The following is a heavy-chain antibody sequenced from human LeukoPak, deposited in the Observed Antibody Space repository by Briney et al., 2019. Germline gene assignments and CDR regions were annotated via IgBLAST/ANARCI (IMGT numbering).Heavy chain of an antibody. D-gene: IGHD5-18*01. J-gene: IGHJ4*02. CDR2: IYYSGST. Sequence: SETLSLTCTVSGGSISSYYWSWIRQPPGKGLEWIGYIYYSGSTNYYPSLKSRGTITLETSKIQFSLKLSSVTAADTAVYYCARGGYSYGFGFDYWGQGTLVTVSS. CDR3: ARGGYSYGFGFDY. CDR1: GGSISSYY. V-gene: IGHV4-59*01.